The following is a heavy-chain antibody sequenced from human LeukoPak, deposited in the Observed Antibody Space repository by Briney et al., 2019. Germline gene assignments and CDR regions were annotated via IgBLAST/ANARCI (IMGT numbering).Heavy chain of an antibody. Sequence: PSETLSLTCTVSGGSISSSSYYWGWIRQPPGKGLEWIGSIYYSGSTYYNPSLKSRVIISVDTSKNQFSLKLSSVTAADTAVYYCARGSYPGYSSGWYQIGGWGQGTLVTVSS. V-gene: IGHV4-39*07. CDR3: ARGSYPGYSSGWYQIGG. CDR2: IYYSGST. J-gene: IGHJ4*02. D-gene: IGHD6-19*01. CDR1: GGSISSSSYY.